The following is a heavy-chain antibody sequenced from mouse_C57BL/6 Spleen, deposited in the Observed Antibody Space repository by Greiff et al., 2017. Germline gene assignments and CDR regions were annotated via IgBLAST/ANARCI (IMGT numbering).Heavy chain of an antibody. Sequence: VQLQQSGAELVRPGASVTLSCKASGYTFTDYEMHWVKQTPVHGLEWIGAIDPETGGTAYNQKFKGKAILTADKSSSTAYMELRSLTSEDSAVYYCTREYGYDVAYWGQGTLVTVSA. V-gene: IGHV1-15*01. CDR1: GYTFTDYE. CDR2: IDPETGGT. CDR3: TREYGYDVAY. J-gene: IGHJ3*01. D-gene: IGHD2-2*01.